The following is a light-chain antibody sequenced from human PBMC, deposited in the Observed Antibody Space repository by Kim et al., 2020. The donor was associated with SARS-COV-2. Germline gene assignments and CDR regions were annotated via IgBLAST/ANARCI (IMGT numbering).Light chain of an antibody. J-gene: IGKJ1*01. CDR1: QSISRN. V-gene: IGKV3-15*01. Sequence: EIVMTQSPATLSVSPGERATLSCRASQSISRNLAWYQQKPGQAPRLLIYNASTGTTGIPARFSGGGSGTEFTLTISSLQSEDFAVYYCQQYNNWPPSWTFGQGTKVDIK. CDR2: NAS. CDR3: QQYNNWPPSWT.